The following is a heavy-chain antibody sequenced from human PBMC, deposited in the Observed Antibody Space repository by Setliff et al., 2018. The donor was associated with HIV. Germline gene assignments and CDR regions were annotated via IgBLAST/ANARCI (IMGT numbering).Heavy chain of an antibody. V-gene: IGHV3-33*06. Sequence: GSLRLSCVASGFTFSDYGMHWVRQTPGKGLEWVAVIWYDESNENYADSVKGRFTISRDNSKNTLYLQMDSLRVEDTAIYYCAKDPFKTTGGVDYWGQGTLVTVSS. CDR3: AKDPFKTTGGVDY. CDR2: IWYDESNE. D-gene: IGHD4-4*01. CDR1: GFTFSDYG. J-gene: IGHJ4*02.